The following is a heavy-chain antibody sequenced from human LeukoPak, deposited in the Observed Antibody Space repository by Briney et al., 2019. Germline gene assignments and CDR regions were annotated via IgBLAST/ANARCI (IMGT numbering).Heavy chain of an antibody. D-gene: IGHD1-7*01. CDR2: IYPSGVT. CDR1: GGSTNRGTYY. V-gene: IGHV4-61*02. Sequence: SETLPLTCTVSGGSTNRGTYYWSWIRQPAGKGLEWIGRIYPSGVTDYTPSLKSRVTISVDTSKNQISLNLSSVTAADTAVYYCAQTLNETGTNNYFDYWGQGTLVTVSS. CDR3: AQTLNETGTNNYFDY. J-gene: IGHJ4*02.